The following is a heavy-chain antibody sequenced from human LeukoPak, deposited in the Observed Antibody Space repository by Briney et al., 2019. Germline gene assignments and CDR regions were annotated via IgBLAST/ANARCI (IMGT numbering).Heavy chain of an antibody. V-gene: IGHV4-34*01. J-gene: IGHJ3*02. CDR2: IDDGGTT. CDR3: ARFSRITGGDWGDAFDI. Sequence: SETLSLTCTVYGGSFSDYFWSWIRLPPGKGLEWIGEIDDGGTTNYNPSLMSRVTVSMDRSKKHFSLTMNSVTAADTAVYYCARFSRITGGDWGDAFDIWGHGTTVSVSS. D-gene: IGHD2-21*02. CDR1: GGSFSDYF.